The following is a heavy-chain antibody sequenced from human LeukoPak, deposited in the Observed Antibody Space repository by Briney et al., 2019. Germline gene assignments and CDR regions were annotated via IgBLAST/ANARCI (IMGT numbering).Heavy chain of an antibody. CDR3: ARGARAARPGGIFDY. CDR1: DGSISSYY. V-gene: IGHV4-4*07. Sequence: PSETLSLTCTVSDGSISSYYWSWIRQPAGKGLEWIGRIYTSGSTNYNPSLKSRVTMSVDTSKNQFSLKLSSVTAADTAVYYCARGARAARPGGIFDYWGQGTLVTVSS. J-gene: IGHJ4*02. D-gene: IGHD6-6*01. CDR2: IYTSGST.